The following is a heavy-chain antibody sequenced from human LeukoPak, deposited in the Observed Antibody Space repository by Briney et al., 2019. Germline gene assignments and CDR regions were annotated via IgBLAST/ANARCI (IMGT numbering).Heavy chain of an antibody. D-gene: IGHD3-10*01. V-gene: IGHV3-43*01. J-gene: IGHJ4*02. CDR2: ISWDGGST. CDR1: GFTFDDYT. Sequence: PGGSLRLSCAASGFTFDDYTMHWVRQAPGKGLEWVSLISWDGGSTYYADSVKGRFTISRDNSKSSLYLQMNSLRTEDTALYYCAKGKYGSGSSFDYWGQGTLVTVSS. CDR3: AKGKYGSGSSFDY.